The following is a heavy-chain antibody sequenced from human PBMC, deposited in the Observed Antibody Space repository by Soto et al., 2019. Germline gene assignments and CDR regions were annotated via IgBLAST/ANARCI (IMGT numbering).Heavy chain of an antibody. CDR2: INSDGSRT. J-gene: IGHJ6*03. V-gene: IGHV3-74*01. CDR1: GFTFSNYW. CDR3: ARVAVGYYYMDV. Sequence: EVQLVESGGGLVQPGGSLRLSCAASGFTFSNYWMHWVRQAPGKGLVWVSRINSDGSRTNYADSVKVRFTISRDNAKDTLYLQMNSLRVEDTAVYFCARVAVGYYYMDVWDKGDTVTVS.